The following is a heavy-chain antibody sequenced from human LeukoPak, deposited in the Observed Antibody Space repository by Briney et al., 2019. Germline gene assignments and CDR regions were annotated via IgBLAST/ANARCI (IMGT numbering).Heavy chain of an antibody. D-gene: IGHD6-13*01. Sequence: SETLSLTCSVSGGSFSPYYWSWIRQSAGKGLEWIGRIYTSGSTNYNPSLKSRVTMSVDTSQNQFSLKLNSVTAADTAVYYCARGPELSISAAGSIDSWGQGTLVTVSS. CDR2: IYTSGST. CDR3: ARGPELSISAAGSIDS. CDR1: GGSFSPYY. V-gene: IGHV4-4*07. J-gene: IGHJ4*02.